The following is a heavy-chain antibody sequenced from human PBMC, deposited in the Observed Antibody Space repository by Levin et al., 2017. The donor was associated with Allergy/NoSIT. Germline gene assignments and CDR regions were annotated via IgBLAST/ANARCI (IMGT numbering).Heavy chain of an antibody. V-gene: IGHV3-21*01. D-gene: IGHD6-19*01. Sequence: TGGSLRLSCAASGFTFSSYSMNWVRQAPGKGLEWVSSISSSSSYIYYADSVKGRFTISRDNAKNSLYLQMNSLRAEDTAVYYCARERRIAVAVDIDYWGQGTLVTVSS. CDR3: ARERRIAVAVDIDY. J-gene: IGHJ4*02. CDR2: ISSSSSYI. CDR1: GFTFSSYS.